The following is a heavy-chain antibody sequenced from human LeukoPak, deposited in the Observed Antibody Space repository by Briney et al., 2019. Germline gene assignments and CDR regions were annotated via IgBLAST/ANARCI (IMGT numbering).Heavy chain of an antibody. D-gene: IGHD1-26*01. V-gene: IGHV3-64D*09. CDR2: ISSDGGRT. Sequence: PGGSLRLSCEASGFTFSTYWITWVRQAPGKGLEYVSGISSDGGRTNYADSVKARFTISRDNSKVTLYLQMTSLRPEDTAIYYCVKDPSGNYFYFDYWGQGTLVTVSS. CDR1: GFTFSTYW. CDR3: VKDPSGNYFYFDY. J-gene: IGHJ4*02.